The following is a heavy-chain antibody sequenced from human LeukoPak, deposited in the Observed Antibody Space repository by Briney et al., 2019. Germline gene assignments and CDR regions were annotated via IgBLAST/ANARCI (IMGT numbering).Heavy chain of an antibody. CDR2: ISSSSSTI. Sequence: GGSLRLSCAASGFTFSSYSMNWVRQAPGKGLEWVSYISSSSSTIYYADSVKGRFTNSRDNAKNSLYLQMNSLRAEDTAVYYCARDRLYLFDYWGQGTLVTVSS. J-gene: IGHJ4*02. CDR1: GFTFSSYS. V-gene: IGHV3-48*01. CDR3: ARDRLYLFDY. D-gene: IGHD2-2*02.